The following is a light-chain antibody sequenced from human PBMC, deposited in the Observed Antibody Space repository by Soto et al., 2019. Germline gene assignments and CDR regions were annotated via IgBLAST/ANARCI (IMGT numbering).Light chain of an antibody. CDR3: QQYKSYWT. CDR1: QRISTW. J-gene: IGKJ1*01. CDR2: DAS. V-gene: IGKV1-5*01. Sequence: DIQMTQAPSTLSASVGDGVTITCRAGQRISTWLAWYQQKPGKAPKLLISDASSLETGVPSRFSGSGSGTEFTLTINSLQPDDFATYYCQQYKSYWTFGQGTKVDNK.